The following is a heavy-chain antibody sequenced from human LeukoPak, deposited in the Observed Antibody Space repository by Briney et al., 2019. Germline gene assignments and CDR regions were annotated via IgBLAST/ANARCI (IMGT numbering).Heavy chain of an antibody. CDR3: ARDRGSDDWFDP. CDR2: IKSDGSST. D-gene: IGHD6-25*01. CDR1: GFTFSNYW. J-gene: IGHJ5*02. Sequence: GGSLRLSCAASGFTFSNYWMHWVRQAPGKGLVWVSRIKSDGSSTNYADSMKGRFTISRDNAKNTLYLQMNSLRAEDTAVYYCARDRGSDDWFDPWGQGTLVTVSS. V-gene: IGHV3-74*01.